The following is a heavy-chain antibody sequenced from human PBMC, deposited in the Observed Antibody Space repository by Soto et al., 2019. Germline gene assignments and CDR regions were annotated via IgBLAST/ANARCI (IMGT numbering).Heavy chain of an antibody. CDR2: IYYSGST. J-gene: IGHJ3*02. Sequence: QVQLQESVPGLVKPSQTLSLTFTVSGGYISSGDYYWSWIRQTPGNGLEWIGYIYYSGSTYYNPSLKSRVTITVDASKHQLSLKMGSVTAADTAVYYWARDRGRQHYGGNSHAFDIWGQGTMVTVSS. CDR1: GGYISSGDYY. D-gene: IGHD4-17*01. V-gene: IGHV4-30-4*01. CDR3: ARDRGRQHYGGNSHAFDI.